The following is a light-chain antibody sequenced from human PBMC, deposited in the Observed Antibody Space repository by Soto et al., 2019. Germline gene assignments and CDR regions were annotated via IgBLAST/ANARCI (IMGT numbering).Light chain of an antibody. CDR1: QDISNY. CDR2: DAS. Sequence: DIPMTQSPSSLSASVGDSVTITCQASQDISNYLNWYQQKPGKAPKLLIYDASNLETGVPSRFSGSGSENDFNFTINTLQPEDIATHYCQQYDNLPIPFGQGTRQEIK. J-gene: IGKJ5*01. CDR3: QQYDNLPIP. V-gene: IGKV1-33*01.